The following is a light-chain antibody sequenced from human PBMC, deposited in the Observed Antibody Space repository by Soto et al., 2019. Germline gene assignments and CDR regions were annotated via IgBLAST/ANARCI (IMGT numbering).Light chain of an antibody. V-gene: IGKV3-11*01. CDR1: QSVSTY. CDR3: QQRSNWPHT. CDR2: DAS. Sequence: EIVLTQSPPTLSLSPGERATLYCRASQSVSTYLAWYQQKPGQAPGLLIYDASNRATGIPARFSGSGSGTDFTLTISSLEPEDFAVYYCQQRSNWPHTFGQGTKLEIK. J-gene: IGKJ2*01.